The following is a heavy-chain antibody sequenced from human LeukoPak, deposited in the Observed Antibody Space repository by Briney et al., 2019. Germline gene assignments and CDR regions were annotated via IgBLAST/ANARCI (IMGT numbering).Heavy chain of an antibody. CDR1: GGSISSYY. CDR2: IYYSGST. Sequence: ASETLSLTCTVSGGSISSYYWSWIRQPPGKGLEWIGYIYYSGSTNYNPSLKSRVTISVDTSKNQFSLKLSSVTAADTAVYYCARDYAGESYSYGGWFDPWGQGTLVTVSS. CDR3: ARDYAGESYSYGGWFDP. V-gene: IGHV4-59*01. D-gene: IGHD5-18*01. J-gene: IGHJ5*02.